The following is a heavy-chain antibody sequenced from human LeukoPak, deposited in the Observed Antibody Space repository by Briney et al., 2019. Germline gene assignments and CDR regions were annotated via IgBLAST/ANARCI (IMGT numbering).Heavy chain of an antibody. Sequence: SVKVSCKASGGTFSSYAISWVRQAPGQGLEWMGGIIPIFGTANYAQKFQGRVTITADESTSTAYMELSSLRSEDTAVYYCARGSSIVGATLRYYFDYWGQGTLVTASS. J-gene: IGHJ4*02. CDR3: ARGSSIVGATLRYYFDY. D-gene: IGHD1-26*01. CDR1: GGTFSSYA. CDR2: IIPIFGTA. V-gene: IGHV1-69*13.